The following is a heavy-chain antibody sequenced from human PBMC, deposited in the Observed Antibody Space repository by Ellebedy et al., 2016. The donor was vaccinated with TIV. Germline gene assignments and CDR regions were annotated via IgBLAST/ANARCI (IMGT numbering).Heavy chain of an antibody. J-gene: IGHJ4*02. CDR3: ARGFMTAFDY. V-gene: IGHV3-23*01. CDR1: GFTFSTYA. CDR2: TYGGGGTK. D-gene: IGHD3-16*01. Sequence: GESLKISCVGSGFTFSTYAMAWVRQTPGKGLEWVSGTYGGGGTKYYAESVKGRFTISRDNSKNTLYLQMNSLRAEDTAVYYCARGFMTAFDYWGQGTLVTVSS.